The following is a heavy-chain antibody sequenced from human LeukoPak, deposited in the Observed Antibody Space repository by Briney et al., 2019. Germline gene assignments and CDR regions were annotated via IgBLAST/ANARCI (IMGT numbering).Heavy chain of an antibody. J-gene: IGHJ4*02. CDR2: IYYSGST. CDR3: AREDRQWLVDY. CDR1: GGSISTDDYY. D-gene: IGHD6-19*01. Sequence: SQTLSLTCTISGGSISTDDYYWSWIRQPPGKGLEWIGYIYYSGSTNYNPSLKSRVTISVDTSKNQFSLKLSSVTAADTAVYYCAREDRQWLVDYWGQGTLVTVSS. V-gene: IGHV4-61*08.